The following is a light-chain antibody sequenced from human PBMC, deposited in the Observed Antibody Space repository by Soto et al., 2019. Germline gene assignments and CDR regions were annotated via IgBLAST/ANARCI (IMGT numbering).Light chain of an antibody. CDR3: QQYGSSSWT. CDR2: GAS. V-gene: IGKV3-20*01. CDR1: QSLSKS. J-gene: IGKJ1*01. Sequence: IVLTQSPATLCLSRGESATLSCRASQSLSKSLVWYQQKPGQAPRLLIYGASSRATGTPDRFSGSGSGTDFTLTISRLEPEDFAVYYCQQYGSSSWTFGQGGKVDIK.